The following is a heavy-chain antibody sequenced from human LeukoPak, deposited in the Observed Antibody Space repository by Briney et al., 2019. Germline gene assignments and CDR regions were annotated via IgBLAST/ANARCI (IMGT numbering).Heavy chain of an antibody. J-gene: IGHJ4*02. D-gene: IGHD3-10*01. CDR2: IYYSGST. CDR1: GGSISSSNYY. CDR3: GRLVLLWFGVDY. V-gene: IGHV4-39*01. Sequence: SETLSLTCTVSGGSISSSNYYWGWIRQPPGKGLEWIGSIYYSGSTYYKSSLKSRVTISVDTSKNQFSLKLSSVTAADTAVYCCGRLVLLWFGVDYWGQGTLVTVSS.